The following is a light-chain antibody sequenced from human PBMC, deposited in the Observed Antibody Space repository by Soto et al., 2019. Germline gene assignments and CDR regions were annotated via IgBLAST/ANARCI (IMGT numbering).Light chain of an antibody. V-gene: IGKV1-27*01. Sequence: DIQMTQSPSSLSASVGDRVTITCRASQGISSFLAWYQQRPGELPKLLIYAASTLQSGVPSRFSGSGSGTDFTLTISSLQPEDVATYYCQKYNSAPRTFGPGTKVDV. CDR3: QKYNSAPRT. CDR1: QGISSF. CDR2: AAS. J-gene: IGKJ3*01.